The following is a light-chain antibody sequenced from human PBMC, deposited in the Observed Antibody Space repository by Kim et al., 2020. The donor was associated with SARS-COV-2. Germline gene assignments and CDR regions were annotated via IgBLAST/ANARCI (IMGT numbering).Light chain of an antibody. CDR2: AAS. J-gene: IGKJ1*01. CDR3: QQYAGYPRT. V-gene: IGKV1-16*01. Sequence: DTQMTQSPSSLSASIGDRVIISCRASQGIANNVVWFQQRPGKAPKSLIYAASRLESGVPSRFSGSGSGTDFILTISSLQPEDYATYYCQQYAGYPRTFGQGTKVDIK. CDR1: QGIANN.